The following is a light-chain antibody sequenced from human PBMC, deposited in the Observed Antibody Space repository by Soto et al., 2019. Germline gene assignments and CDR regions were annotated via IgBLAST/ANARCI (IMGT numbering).Light chain of an antibody. CDR2: AAS. V-gene: IGKV1-39*01. J-gene: IGKJ3*01. Sequence: DIQMTQSPSSLSASVGDRVTITCRASQSISSYLNWYQQKPGKAPKLLIYAASSLQSGVPLRFSGSGSGTDFTLSSRSLQSEDFATYYCQRSYSTLTFGPGTKVDI. CDR1: QSISSY. CDR3: QRSYSTLT.